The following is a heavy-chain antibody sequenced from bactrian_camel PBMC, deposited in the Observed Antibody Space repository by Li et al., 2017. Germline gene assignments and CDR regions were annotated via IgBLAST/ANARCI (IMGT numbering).Heavy chain of an antibody. V-gene: IGHV3S1*01. Sequence: VQLVESGGGLVQHGGSLRLSCAASGFTFNKYWMYWVRQAPGKGLEWVSSIESGGGLSGGGATTYYEDSLKGRFTISRDNAKNTLYLQLNSLKTEDTAMYYCTKDRGRAVVAGSFDSWGQGTQVTVS. CDR3: TKDRGRAVVAGSFDS. J-gene: IGHJ6*01. CDR1: GFTFNKYW. D-gene: IGHD6*01. CDR2: IESGGGLSGGGATT.